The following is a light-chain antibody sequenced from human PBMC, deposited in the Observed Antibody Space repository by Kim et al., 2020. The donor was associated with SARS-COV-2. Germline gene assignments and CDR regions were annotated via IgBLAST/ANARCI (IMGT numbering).Light chain of an antibody. CDR1: KLGDTD. CDR2: KDT. J-gene: IGLJ2*01. Sequence: PGQTANIDCSGHKLGDTDAYWYQQEPGRSPVLVIFKDTKRTAGIPERFSGSNSGNTATLTVSGTQAVDEADYYCQVWDSRTAHVVFGGGTQLTVL. CDR3: QVWDSRTAHVV. V-gene: IGLV3-1*01.